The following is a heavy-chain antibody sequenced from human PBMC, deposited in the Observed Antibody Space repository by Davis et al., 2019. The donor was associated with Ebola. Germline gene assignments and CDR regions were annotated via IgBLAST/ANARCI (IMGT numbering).Heavy chain of an antibody. CDR1: GFTFGDYA. D-gene: IGHD3-22*01. Sequence: GGSLRLSCAASGFTFGDYAMHWVRQAPGKGLAWVSLISWDGRSTAYADSVRGRFSISRDNSRKFLYLQMNGLRAEDTALYYCTAYDSTFRNYWGQGTLITVSS. CDR2: ISWDGRST. V-gene: IGHV3-43D*03. CDR3: TAYDSTFRNY. J-gene: IGHJ4*02.